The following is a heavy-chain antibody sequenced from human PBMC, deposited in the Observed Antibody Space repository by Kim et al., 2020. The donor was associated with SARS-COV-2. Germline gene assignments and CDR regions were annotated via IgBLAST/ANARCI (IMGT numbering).Heavy chain of an antibody. Sequence: GGSLRLSCAASGFTFSDYYMSWIRQAPGKGLEWVSYISSSSSYTNYADSVKGRFTLSRDNAKNSLYLQMNSLRAEDTAVYYCARDLRIAVAGYYSYGMDVWGQGTTVTVSS. J-gene: IGHJ6*02. D-gene: IGHD6-19*01. CDR1: GFTFSDYY. V-gene: IGHV3-11*06. CDR2: ISSSSSYT. CDR3: ARDLRIAVAGYYSYGMDV.